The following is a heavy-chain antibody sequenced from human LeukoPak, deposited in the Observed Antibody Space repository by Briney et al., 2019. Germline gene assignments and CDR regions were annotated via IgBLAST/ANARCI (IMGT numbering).Heavy chain of an antibody. CDR1: GFTFSSYS. Sequence: GGSLRLSCAASGFTFSSYSMNWVRQAPGKGLEWVSSISSSSSYIYYADSVKGRFTISRDNAKNSLYLQMNSLRAEDTAVYYCAKDGRLYYDSSGYYDYWGQGTLVTVSS. J-gene: IGHJ4*02. D-gene: IGHD3-22*01. V-gene: IGHV3-21*04. CDR3: AKDGRLYYDSSGYYDY. CDR2: ISSSSSYI.